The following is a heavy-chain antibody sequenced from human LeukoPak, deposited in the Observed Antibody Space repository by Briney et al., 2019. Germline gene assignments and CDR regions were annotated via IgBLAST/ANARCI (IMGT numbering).Heavy chain of an antibody. V-gene: IGHV3-21*06. CDR2: ISSSSSYI. CDR1: GFTLSSYS. Sequence: GGSLSLSCAASGFTLSSYSMNWVRQAPGKGLEWVSSISSSSSYIYYADSVKGRFTISRDNPKNSLYLQMNTLRPEDTAVYYCARDPPRRYDLWGQGNLVTVSS. CDR3: ARDPPRRYDL. J-gene: IGHJ5*02.